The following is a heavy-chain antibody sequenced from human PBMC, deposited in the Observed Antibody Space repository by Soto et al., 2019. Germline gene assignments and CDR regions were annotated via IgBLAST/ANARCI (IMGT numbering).Heavy chain of an antibody. CDR1: GYTFTRYG. D-gene: IGHD2-8*01. V-gene: IGHV1-18*01. J-gene: IGHJ6*02. Sequence: ASVKVSCKASGYTFTRYGISWVRQAPGQGLEWMGWISGYNGDADYAQRFQGRVSMTIDTSTTTAYMELRTLTPDDTAVYYCAKNGQPPYYYYGLDVWGQGTTVTVSS. CDR3: AKNGQPPYYYYGLDV. CDR2: ISGYNGDA.